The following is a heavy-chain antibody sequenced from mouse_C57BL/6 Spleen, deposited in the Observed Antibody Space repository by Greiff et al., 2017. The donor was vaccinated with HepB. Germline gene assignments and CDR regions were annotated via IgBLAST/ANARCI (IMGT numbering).Heavy chain of an antibody. CDR1: GFTFSSYA. V-gene: IGHV5-9-1*02. CDR2: ISSGGDYI. D-gene: IGHD1-1*01. Sequence: DVMLVESGEGLVKPGGSLKLSCAASGFTFSSYAMSWVRQTPEKRLEWVAYISSGGDYIYYADTVKGRFTISRDNARNTLYLQMSSLKSEDTAMYYCTRGDYGSSFRWYFDVWGTGTTVTVSS. J-gene: IGHJ1*03. CDR3: TRGDYGSSFRWYFDV.